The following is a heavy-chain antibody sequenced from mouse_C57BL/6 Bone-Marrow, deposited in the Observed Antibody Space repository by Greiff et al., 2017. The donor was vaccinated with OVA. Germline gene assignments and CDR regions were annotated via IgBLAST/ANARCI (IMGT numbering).Heavy chain of an antibody. V-gene: IGHV1-54*01. D-gene: IGHD1-1*01. J-gene: IGHJ4*01. Sequence: VQLQQSGAELVRPGTSVKVSCKASGYAFTNYLIEWVKQRPGQGLEWIGVINPGSGGTNYNEKFKGKATLTADKSSSTAYMQLSSLTSEDSAVYFCARKGYGSSMDYWGQGTSVTVS. CDR1: GYAFTNYL. CDR2: INPGSGGT. CDR3: ARKGYGSSMDY.